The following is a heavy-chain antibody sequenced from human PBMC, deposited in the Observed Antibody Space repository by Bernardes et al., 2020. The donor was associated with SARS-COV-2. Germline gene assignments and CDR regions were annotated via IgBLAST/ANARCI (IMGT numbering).Heavy chain of an antibody. Sequence: GGSLRLSCAASGFTFSSYAMSWVRQAPGKGLEWVSAISGSGGSTYYADSVKGRFTISRDNSKNTLYLEMNNLKIEDTARYYCAKEEPANDYWGQGTLVTVSS. V-gene: IGHV3-23*01. D-gene: IGHD2-2*01. J-gene: IGHJ4*02. CDR3: AKEEPANDY. CDR1: GFTFSSYA. CDR2: ISGSGGST.